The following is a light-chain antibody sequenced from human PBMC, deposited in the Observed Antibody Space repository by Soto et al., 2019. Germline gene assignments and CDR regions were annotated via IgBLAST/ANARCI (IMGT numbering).Light chain of an antibody. CDR3: GSDTGIHNHD. CDR1: SNDVGAYNS. Sequence: QSVLTQPASPSGSPGHSGTISCTGSSNDVGAYNSVSWYQQHPGKAPRLIIYEVTKRPSGVPDRFSGSKSANTAALTVSGLQADDDDEFFGGSDTGIHNHDFGIVSK. J-gene: IGLJ1*01. V-gene: IGLV2-8*01. CDR2: EVT.